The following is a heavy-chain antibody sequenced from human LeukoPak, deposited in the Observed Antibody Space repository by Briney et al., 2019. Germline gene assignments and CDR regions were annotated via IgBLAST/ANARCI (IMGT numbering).Heavy chain of an antibody. Sequence: PGGSLRLSCAASGFTLSNYWMHWVRQAPGKGLVWVSRINIDGSSTSYADSVNGRFTISRDNAKNTLYLQMSSLRAEDTAVYYCARDWAYTQLDIWGRGSLVTVSS. CDR2: INIDGSST. CDR1: GFTLSNYW. J-gene: IGHJ2*01. D-gene: IGHD2-21*01. CDR3: ARDWAYTQLDI. V-gene: IGHV3-74*01.